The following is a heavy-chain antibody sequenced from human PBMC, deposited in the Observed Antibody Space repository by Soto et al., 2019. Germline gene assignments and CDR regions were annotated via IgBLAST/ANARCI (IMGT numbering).Heavy chain of an antibody. CDR2: IYYTGHT. J-gene: IGHJ4*03. V-gene: IGHV4-39*02. CDR1: GDSVSSISHY. CDR3: AKDTIRLGFCSGGTCYSDS. Sequence: SETLSLTCSVSGDSVSSISHYWAWSRLSPGKGLEWIGSIYYTGHTYYNPSLRSRVTLSLDTSKNQFSLKLRSVTAADTAVYYCAKDTIRLGFCSGGTCYSDSWGQGTLVTVSS. D-gene: IGHD2-15*01.